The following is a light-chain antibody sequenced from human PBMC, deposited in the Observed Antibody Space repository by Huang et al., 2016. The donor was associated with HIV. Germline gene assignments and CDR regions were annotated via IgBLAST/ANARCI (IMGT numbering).Light chain of an antibody. CDR1: QSISSY. Sequence: DIQMTQSPSSLSASVGDRVTITCRASQSISSYLNWYQQKPGKAPKLLISAASSLQSGVPARFSGSGSGTEFTLTISSLQPEDFATYYCQQSYSTPLFTFGPGTKVDIK. V-gene: IGKV1-39*01. J-gene: IGKJ3*01. CDR3: QQSYSTPLFT. CDR2: AAS.